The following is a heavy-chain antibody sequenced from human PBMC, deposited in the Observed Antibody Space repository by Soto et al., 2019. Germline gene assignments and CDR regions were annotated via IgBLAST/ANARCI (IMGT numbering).Heavy chain of an antibody. CDR1: GFTFSNAW. CDR3: TTHYLDYGDLVDY. V-gene: IGHV3-15*07. D-gene: IGHD4-17*01. Sequence: ESGGGLVKPGGSLRLSCAASGFTFSNAWMNWVRQAPGKGLEWVGRIKSKTDGGTTDYAAPVKGRFTISRDDSKNTLYLQMNSLKTEDTAVYYCTTHYLDYGDLVDYWGQGTLVTVSS. J-gene: IGHJ4*02. CDR2: IKSKTDGGTT.